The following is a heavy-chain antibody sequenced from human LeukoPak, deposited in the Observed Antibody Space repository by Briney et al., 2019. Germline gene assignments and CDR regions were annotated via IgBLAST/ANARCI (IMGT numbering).Heavy chain of an antibody. CDR3: AVAVAGSIQPLLSFDY. CDR1: GGTFSSYA. Sequence: ASVKVSCKASGGTFSSYAISWVRQGPGQGLEWMGGIIPIFGTANYAQKFQGRVTITADKPTSTAYMELRSLRSDDTAVYYCAVAVAGSIQPLLSFDYWGQGTLVTVSS. D-gene: IGHD6-19*01. V-gene: IGHV1-69*06. CDR2: IIPIFGTA. J-gene: IGHJ4*02.